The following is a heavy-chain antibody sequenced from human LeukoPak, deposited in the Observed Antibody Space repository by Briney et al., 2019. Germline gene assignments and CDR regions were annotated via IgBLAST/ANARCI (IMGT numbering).Heavy chain of an antibody. D-gene: IGHD6-13*01. V-gene: IGHV4-31*02. CDR1: GGSISSGGYY. Sequence: LRLSCAASGGSISSGGYYWSWIRQHPGKGLEWIGYIYYSGSTYYNPSLKSRVTISVDTSKNQFSLKLSSVTAADTAVYYCARVSRAYSSSWATLDYWGQGTLVTVSS. CDR2: IYYSGST. J-gene: IGHJ4*02. CDR3: ARVSRAYSSSWATLDY.